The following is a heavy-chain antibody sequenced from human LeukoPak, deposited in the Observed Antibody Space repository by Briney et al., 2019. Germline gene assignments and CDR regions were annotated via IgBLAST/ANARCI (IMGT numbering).Heavy chain of an antibody. V-gene: IGHV4-59*01. CDR1: GGSISSYY. D-gene: IGHD3-3*01. CDR2: IYYSGST. Sequence: SETLSLTCTVSGGSISSYYWSWIRQPPGKGLEWIGYIYYSGSTKYNPSLKSRVTISADTSKNQFSLRLSSVTAADTAMYYCARVTSEYYDFWVYYHYMDVWGKGTTVTVSS. J-gene: IGHJ6*03. CDR3: ARVTSEYYDFWVYYHYMDV.